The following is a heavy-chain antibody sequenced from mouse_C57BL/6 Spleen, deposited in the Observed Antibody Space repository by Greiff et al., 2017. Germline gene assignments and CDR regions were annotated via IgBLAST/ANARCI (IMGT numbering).Heavy chain of an antibody. V-gene: IGHV1-76*01. J-gene: IGHJ3*01. CDR3: AREGAHDYGFAY. CDR2: IYPGSGNT. D-gene: IGHD2-4*01. CDR1: GYTFTDYY. Sequence: QVQLQQSGAELVRPGASVKLSCKASGYTFTDYYINWVKQRPGQGLEWIARIYPGSGNTYYNEKFKGKATLTAEKSSSTAYMQLSSLTSEDSAVYFCAREGAHDYGFAYWGQGTLVTVSA.